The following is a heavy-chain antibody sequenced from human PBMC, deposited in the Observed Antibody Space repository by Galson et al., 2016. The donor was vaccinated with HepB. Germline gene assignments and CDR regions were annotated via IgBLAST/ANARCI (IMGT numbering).Heavy chain of an antibody. Sequence: SLRLSCATSGFTFRTYAMGWVRQAPGKGLEWLSSINSAGGLTSYADFVKGRFTISRDNSKNTLYLQMDSLRAEDTAIYYCAKDMAVRRSYDFWSGYLNYFDYWGQGILVTVSS. CDR1: GFTFRTYA. D-gene: IGHD3-3*01. J-gene: IGHJ4*02. V-gene: IGHV3-23*01. CDR3: AKDMAVRRSYDFWSGYLNYFDY. CDR2: INSAGGLT.